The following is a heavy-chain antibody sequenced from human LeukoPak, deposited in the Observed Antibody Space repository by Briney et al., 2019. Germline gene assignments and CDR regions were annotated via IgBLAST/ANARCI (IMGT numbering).Heavy chain of an antibody. CDR2: IYSGGYSGVNT. V-gene: IGHV3-66*03. Sequence: GGSLRLSCAASGFTVSSNYMSWVRQAPGTGLEGVSLIYSGGYSGVNTYYADSVKGRFTVSRDNSKNTLYLQMNSLRAEDTAVYYCARDTDYSGMDVWGKGTTVTVSS. J-gene: IGHJ6*04. D-gene: IGHD4-17*01. CDR3: ARDTDYSGMDV. CDR1: GFTVSSNY.